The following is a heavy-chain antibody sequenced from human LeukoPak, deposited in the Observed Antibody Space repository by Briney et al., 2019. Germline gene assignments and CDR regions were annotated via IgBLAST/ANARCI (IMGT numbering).Heavy chain of an antibody. CDR2: ISGGGRST. CDR1: GFTFSTCA. J-gene: IGHJ4*02. CDR3: ARERYFDY. Sequence: GGSLRLSCTAIGFTFSTCAMSWVRQAPGKGLEWVSTISGGGRSTDYADSVKGLFTISRDNSKNTLYLQMNSLRAEDTAVYYCARERYFDYWGQGTLVTVSS. V-gene: IGHV3-23*01.